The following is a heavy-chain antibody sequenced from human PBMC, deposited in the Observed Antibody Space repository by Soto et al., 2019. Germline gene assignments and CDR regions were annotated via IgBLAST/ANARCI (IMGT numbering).Heavy chain of an antibody. CDR3: AKGSGYSYGPTPFDY. CDR2: ISGAGNSA. D-gene: IGHD5-18*01. Sequence: PGGSLRLSCAASGFTFSDYAMSWVRQAPGKGLEWVSAISGAGNSASHASSVQGRFVISRDNSKNTLFLQMNSLRAEDTAAYYCAKGSGYSYGPTPFDYWGQGTLVTVSS. V-gene: IGHV3-23*01. CDR1: GFTFSDYA. J-gene: IGHJ4*02.